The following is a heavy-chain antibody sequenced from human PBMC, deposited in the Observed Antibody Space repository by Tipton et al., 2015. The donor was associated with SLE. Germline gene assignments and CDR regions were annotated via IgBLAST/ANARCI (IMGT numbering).Heavy chain of an antibody. D-gene: IGHD3-16*01. V-gene: IGHV3-43*01. CDR2: ITWDGGSR. Sequence: LSLTCAASGFTFNDYTMHWVRQAPGKGLEWVSLITWDGGSRYYADSVRGRFTISRDNSKKSLYLQMNSLMTEDTALYYCAKGAPYLDVWGKGTTVTVSS. J-gene: IGHJ6*03. CDR1: GFTFNDYT. CDR3: AKGAPYLDV.